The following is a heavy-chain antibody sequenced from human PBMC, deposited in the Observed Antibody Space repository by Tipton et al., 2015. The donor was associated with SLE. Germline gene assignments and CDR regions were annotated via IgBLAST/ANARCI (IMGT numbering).Heavy chain of an antibody. V-gene: IGHV3-11*04. CDR1: GYSISSGYF. CDR2: ISSSGSTI. J-gene: IGHJ4*02. CDR3: ARESDGGVDY. Sequence: LSLTCTVSGYSISSGYFWGWIRQPPGKGLEWVSYISSSGSTIYYADSVKGRFTISRDNAKNSLYLQMNSLRAEDTAVYYCARESDGGVDYWGQGTLVTVSS.